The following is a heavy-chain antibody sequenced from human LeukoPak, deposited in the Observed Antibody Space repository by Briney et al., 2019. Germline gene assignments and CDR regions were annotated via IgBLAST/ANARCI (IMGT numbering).Heavy chain of an antibody. CDR2: IKDDGTKI. Sequence: GRSLRLSCATSGFTFSTSWMNWVRQAPGKGLEWVANIKDDGTKIYYLDSVKGRFTISRDNAKNSLYLQMNSLRAEDTAIYYCVRDVGISSSLWGQGTLVTVSS. CDR1: GFTFSTSW. D-gene: IGHD6-6*01. J-gene: IGHJ4*02. CDR3: VRDVGISSSL. V-gene: IGHV3-7*01.